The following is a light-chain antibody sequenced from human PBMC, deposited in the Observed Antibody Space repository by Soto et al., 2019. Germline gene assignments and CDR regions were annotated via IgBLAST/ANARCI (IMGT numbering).Light chain of an antibody. CDR3: QQYYSYPCT. CDR2: AAS. Sequence: AIRMTQSPSSFSASTGDRVTITCRASQGISSYLAWYQQKPVKAPQLLIYAASSLQSGVPSRFSGSGSGTDFTLTISCLQSEDFATYYCQQYYSYPCTFGQGTKVEIK. J-gene: IGKJ1*01. V-gene: IGKV1-8*01. CDR1: QGISSY.